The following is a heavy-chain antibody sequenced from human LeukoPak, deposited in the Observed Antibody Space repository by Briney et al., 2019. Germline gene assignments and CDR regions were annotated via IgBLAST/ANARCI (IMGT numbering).Heavy chain of an antibody. D-gene: IGHD3-10*01. J-gene: IGHJ4*02. CDR1: GYIFTTYY. V-gene: IGHV1-46*01. Sequence: ASVKVSCKASGYIFTTYYIHWVRQAPGQGLEWMGIINPSGGSTTYAQKFQGRVTMTRDTSTSTVYMELRSLKSEDTAVYYCARAYTMVATFDYWGQGTLVTVSS. CDR2: INPSGGST. CDR3: ARAYTMVATFDY.